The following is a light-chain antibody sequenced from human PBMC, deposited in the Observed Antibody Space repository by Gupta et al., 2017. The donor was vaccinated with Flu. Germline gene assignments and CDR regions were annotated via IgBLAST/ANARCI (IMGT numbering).Light chain of an antibody. V-gene: IGKV3-15*01. CDR2: HAS. CDR1: QRVSTN. Sequence: ERATLSCRASQRVSTNLAWYQQKPGQAPRLLVYHASTRAPGIPARFSGSGSGTEFTLTISSLQSEDFAVYYCQQYNDGLALTFGGGTKVEIK. J-gene: IGKJ4*01. CDR3: QQYNDGLALT.